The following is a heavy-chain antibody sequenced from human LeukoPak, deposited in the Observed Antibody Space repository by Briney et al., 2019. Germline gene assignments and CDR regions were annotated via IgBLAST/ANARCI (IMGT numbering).Heavy chain of an antibody. J-gene: IGHJ6*02. D-gene: IGHD6-13*01. Sequence: ASVKLPCKASGYTFTAYYIHWVRQAPGQGPEWMGWINTTSGGTYYAQKFQGRVTLTTDSSINTVFMELSSLRSDDTAVYYCASPAGTPKPTYYFGMDVWGPGTTVIVSS. V-gene: IGHV1-2*02. CDR1: GYTFTAYY. CDR2: INTTSGGT. CDR3: ASPAGTPKPTYYFGMDV.